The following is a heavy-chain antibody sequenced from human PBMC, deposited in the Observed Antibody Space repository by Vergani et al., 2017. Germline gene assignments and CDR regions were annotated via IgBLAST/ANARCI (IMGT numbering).Heavy chain of an antibody. CDR1: GFTFSSYA. CDR2: ISSNGGSP. Sequence: EVQLVESGGGLVQPGGSLRLSCAASGFTFSSYAMHWVRQAPGKGLEYVSAISSNGGSPYYANSVKGRFTISRDNSKTTRYLQMGSLRAEDMAVYYWAGERGGELGIDAFDIWGQGTMVTVSS. V-gene: IGHV3-64*01. D-gene: IGHD7-27*01. CDR3: AGERGGELGIDAFDI. J-gene: IGHJ3*02.